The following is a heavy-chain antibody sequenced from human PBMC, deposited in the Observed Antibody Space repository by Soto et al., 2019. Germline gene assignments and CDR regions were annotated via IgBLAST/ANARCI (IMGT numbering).Heavy chain of an antibody. CDR2: IYYSGST. J-gene: IGHJ6*02. Sequence: SETLSLTCSVSGGSISSGYYYWSWIRQPPGKGLEWIGYIYYSGSTNYNPSLKSRVTISVDTSKNQFSLKLSSVTAADTAVYYCARGGTHYDFWSGYYNSYSSYGMDVWGQGTTVTVSS. CDR3: ARGGTHYDFWSGYYNSYSSYGMDV. CDR1: GGSISSGYYY. V-gene: IGHV4-61*01. D-gene: IGHD3-3*01.